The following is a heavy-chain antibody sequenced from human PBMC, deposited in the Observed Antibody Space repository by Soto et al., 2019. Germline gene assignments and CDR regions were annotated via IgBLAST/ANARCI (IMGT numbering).Heavy chain of an antibody. CDR1: GGSISSSYYY. V-gene: IGHV4-39*01. J-gene: IGHJ3*02. Sequence: SETLSLTCSVSGGSISSSYYYWGWIRQPPGKGLEWIGNIYYTGSIYYNPSLKSRVTISLDTSMNQFSLKLISVTAADTAVYYCARLHAHGDYASGGFDIWGPGTMVTVSS. CDR2: IYYTGSI. D-gene: IGHD4-17*01. CDR3: ARLHAHGDYASGGFDI.